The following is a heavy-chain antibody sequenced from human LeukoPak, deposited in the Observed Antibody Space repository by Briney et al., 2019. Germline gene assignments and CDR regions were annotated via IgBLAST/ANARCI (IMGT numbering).Heavy chain of an antibody. D-gene: IGHD3-22*01. CDR1: GYTFTGYY. V-gene: IGHV1-2*02. CDR3: ARDQSEYYDSSGHLGY. Sequence: ASVKVSCKASGYTFTGYYMHWVRQAPGQGLEWMGWINPNSGGTNYAQKFQGRVTMTRDTSISTAYMELSRLRSDDTAVYYCARDQSEYYDSSGHLGYWGQGTLVTVSS. CDR2: INPNSGGT. J-gene: IGHJ4*02.